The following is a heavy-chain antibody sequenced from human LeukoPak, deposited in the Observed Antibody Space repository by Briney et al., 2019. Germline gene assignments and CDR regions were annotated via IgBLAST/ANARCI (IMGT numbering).Heavy chain of an antibody. CDR1: GFTFSSYA. CDR2: ISGSGGST. D-gene: IGHD2-2*01. V-gene: IGHV3-23*01. CDR3: AKDAREYQLLWNYYYGMDV. J-gene: IGHJ6*02. Sequence: GGSLRLSCAASGFTFSSYAMSWVRQAPGKGLEWVSAISGSGGSTYYADSVKGRFTISRDNSKNTLYLQMNSLRAEDTAVYYCAKDAREYQLLWNYYYGMDVWGQGTTVTVSS.